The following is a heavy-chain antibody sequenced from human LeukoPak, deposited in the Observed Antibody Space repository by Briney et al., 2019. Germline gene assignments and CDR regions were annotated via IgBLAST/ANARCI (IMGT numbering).Heavy chain of an antibody. CDR3: ARSGYYYDSSDLIDY. CDR2: INSDGSST. V-gene: IGHV3-74*01. J-gene: IGHJ4*02. CDR1: GFTFSSYW. D-gene: IGHD3-22*01. Sequence: GGSLRPSFAAPGFTFSSYWMHWVRQAPGKGRVGVSRINSDGSSTTYADSVKGRFTISRDSAKNTLYLQMISLRAEDTAVYYCARSGYYYDSSDLIDYWGQGTLVTVSS.